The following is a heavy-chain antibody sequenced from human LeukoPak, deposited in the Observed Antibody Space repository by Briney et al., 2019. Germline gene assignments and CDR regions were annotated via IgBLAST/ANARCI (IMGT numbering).Heavy chain of an antibody. J-gene: IGHJ4*02. Sequence: GASVKLSCKASGYTFTAYYMHWVRQAPGQGLEWMGWINAYNGNTNYAQNLQGRVTMTTDTSTSTAYMELRSLRSDDTAVYYCARRQGTTLNFDYWGQGTLVTVSS. D-gene: IGHD1-1*01. V-gene: IGHV1-18*04. CDR1: GYTFTAYY. CDR2: INAYNGNT. CDR3: ARRQGTTLNFDY.